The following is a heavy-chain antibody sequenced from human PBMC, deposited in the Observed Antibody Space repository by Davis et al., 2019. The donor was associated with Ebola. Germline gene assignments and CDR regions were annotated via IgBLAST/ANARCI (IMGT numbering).Heavy chain of an antibody. Sequence: PGGSLRLSCAASGFTFDDYAMHWVRQAPGKGLEWVANIKQDGSEKYYVDSVKGRFTISRDNAKNSLYLQMNSLRDEDTAVYFCARGRSAAGTSHYFDYWGQGTLVTVSS. J-gene: IGHJ4*02. V-gene: IGHV3-7*01. CDR2: IKQDGSEK. D-gene: IGHD6-13*01. CDR1: GFTFDDYA. CDR3: ARGRSAAGTSHYFDY.